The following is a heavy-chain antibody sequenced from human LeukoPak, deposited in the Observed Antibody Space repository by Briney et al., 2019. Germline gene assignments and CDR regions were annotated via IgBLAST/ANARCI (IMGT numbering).Heavy chain of an antibody. D-gene: IGHD1-1*01. CDR2: IYSGGTT. J-gene: IGHJ3*02. V-gene: IGHV3-53*01. CDR3: AREWKFDI. Sequence: ETLSLTCAVYGGSFSGYYWSWVRQAPGKGLEWVSVIYSGGTTYYADSVKGRFTISRDNSKNTLYLQMNSLRAEDTAIYYCAREWKFDIWGQGTMVTVSS. CDR1: GGSFSGYY.